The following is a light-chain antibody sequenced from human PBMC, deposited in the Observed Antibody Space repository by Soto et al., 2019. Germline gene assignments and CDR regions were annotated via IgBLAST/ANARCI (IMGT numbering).Light chain of an antibody. CDR2: EVS. CDR1: SSDVGSYNL. V-gene: IGLV2-23*02. Sequence: QSVLTQAASVSGSPGQSITISCTGTSSDVGSYNLVSWYQQHPGKAPKLMIYEVSKRPPGLSNRFSGSKSGNTASLTISGLQAEDEADYYCCSYAGSRTTLIFGTGTKVTVL. J-gene: IGLJ1*01. CDR3: CSYAGSRTTLI.